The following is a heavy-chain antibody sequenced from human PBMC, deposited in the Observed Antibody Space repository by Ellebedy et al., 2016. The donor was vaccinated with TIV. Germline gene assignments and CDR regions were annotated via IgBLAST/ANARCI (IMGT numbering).Heavy chain of an antibody. V-gene: IGHV3-7*01. J-gene: IGHJ4*02. CDR1: GFTVSSYW. CDR3: ARGGGCGRGDCWAFDY. Sequence: GESLKISCAASGFTVSSYWMSWVRQAPGKGLEWVANIKQDGSEKYYVDSVKGRFTISRDKAKNSLYLQMNSLRAEDTAVYYCARGGGCGRGDCWAFDYWGQGIMVTVSS. D-gene: IGHD2-21*02. CDR2: IKQDGSEK.